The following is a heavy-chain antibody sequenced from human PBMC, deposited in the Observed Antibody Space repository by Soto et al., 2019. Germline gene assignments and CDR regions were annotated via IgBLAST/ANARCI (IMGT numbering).Heavy chain of an antibody. V-gene: IGHV3-33*01. Sequence: GGSVRLSCAAHGCTFSSYGMHWVRQAPGKELEWVAVIWSDGSNKYYADSVKGRFTISRDNSKNTLYLQMNSLRAEDTAVYYCARQVVVVVASSADAFDIWCPGTMVTVSS. J-gene: IGHJ3*02. D-gene: IGHD2-15*01. CDR1: GCTFSSYG. CDR3: ARQVVVVVASSADAFDI. CDR2: IWSDGSNK.